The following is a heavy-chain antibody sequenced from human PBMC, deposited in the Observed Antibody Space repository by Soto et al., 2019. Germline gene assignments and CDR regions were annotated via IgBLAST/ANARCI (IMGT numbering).Heavy chain of an antibody. CDR1: GGSISSYY. CDR2: IYYSGST. D-gene: IGHD2-15*01. Sequence: PSETLSLTCTVSGGSISSYYWSWIRQPPGKGLEWIGYIYYSGSTNYNPSLKSRVTISVDTSKNQFSLKLSSVTAADTAVYYCAILSEVVVAATLYYFDYWGQGTLVTVSS. CDR3: AILSEVVVAATLYYFDY. V-gene: IGHV4-59*12. J-gene: IGHJ4*02.